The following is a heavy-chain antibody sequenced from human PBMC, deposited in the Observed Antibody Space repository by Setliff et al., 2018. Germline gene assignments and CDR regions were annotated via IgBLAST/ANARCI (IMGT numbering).Heavy chain of an antibody. CDR2: ISSSSSTI. CDR3: TTDRAACSGSSCYNGFDV. CDR1: GLTLINNG. J-gene: IGHJ3*01. Sequence: GGSLRLSCAASGLTLINNGFHWVRQAPEKGLEWVSYISSSSSTIYYADSVKGRFTISRDNAKNSLYLQMSDLRAEDTAVYYCTTDRAACSGSSCYNGFDVWGQGTMVTVSS. D-gene: IGHD2-2*02. V-gene: IGHV3-48*01.